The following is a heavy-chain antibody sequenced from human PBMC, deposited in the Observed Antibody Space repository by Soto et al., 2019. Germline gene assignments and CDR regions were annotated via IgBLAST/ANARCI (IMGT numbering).Heavy chain of an antibody. V-gene: IGHV3-7*05. Sequence: EVQLVESGGGLVQPGGSLRLSCAAPGFTFSTYWMTWVRQAPGKGLEWVAHVKQDGSEKYNVDSVKGRFTISRDNAKNSLYLQMNSLRAEDTAVYYCARGGGHTYGRLPGVYWGQGILVTVSS. J-gene: IGHJ4*02. CDR3: ARGGGHTYGRLPGVY. CDR1: GFTFSTYW. CDR2: VKQDGSEK. D-gene: IGHD5-18*01.